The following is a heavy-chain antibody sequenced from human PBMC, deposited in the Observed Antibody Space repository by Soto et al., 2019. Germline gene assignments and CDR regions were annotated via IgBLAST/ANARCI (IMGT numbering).Heavy chain of an antibody. CDR1: GYTLTELS. CDR3: ATRTGVSTATAGMDV. J-gene: IGHJ6*02. D-gene: IGHD6-25*01. Sequence: ASVKVSCKVSGYTLTELSMHWVRQAPGKGLEWMGGFDPEDGETIYAQKFQGRVTMTEDTSTDTAYMELSSLRSEDTAVYYCATRTGVSTATAGMDVWGQGTTVTVSS. CDR2: FDPEDGET. V-gene: IGHV1-24*01.